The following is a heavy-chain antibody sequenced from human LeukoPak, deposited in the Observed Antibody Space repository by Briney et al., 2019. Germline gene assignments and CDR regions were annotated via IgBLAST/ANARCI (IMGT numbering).Heavy chain of an antibody. D-gene: IGHD3-22*01. CDR1: GYTFTSYG. V-gene: IGHV1-18*01. CDR2: ISAYNGNT. J-gene: IGHJ4*02. CDR3: ARDVGYDSSSYSLNGQTQLNDY. Sequence: ASVKVSCKASGYTFTSYGISWVRQAPGQGLGLMGRISAYNGNTNYAQKLQGRVTMTTDTSTSTAYMELRSLRSDDTAVYYCARDVGYDSSSYSLNGQTQLNDYWGQGTLVTVSS.